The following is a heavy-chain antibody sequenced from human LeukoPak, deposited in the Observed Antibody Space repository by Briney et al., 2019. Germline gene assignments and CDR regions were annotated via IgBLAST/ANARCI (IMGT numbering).Heavy chain of an antibody. V-gene: IGHV3-7*03. J-gene: IGHJ4*02. CDR2: IKQDGSEK. CDR3: ASGSGYLLPFDY. Sequence: GGSLRLSCAASGFTFSSYWMSWVRQAPGKGLEWVANIKQDGSEKYYVDSVKGRFTISRDNAKNSLYLQMNSLRSEDTAVYYCASGSGYLLPFDYWGQGTLVTVSS. CDR1: GFTFSSYW. D-gene: IGHD5-18*01.